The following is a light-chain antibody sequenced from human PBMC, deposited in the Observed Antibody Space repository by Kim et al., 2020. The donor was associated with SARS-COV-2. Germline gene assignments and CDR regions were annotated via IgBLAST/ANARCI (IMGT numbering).Light chain of an antibody. CDR1: QSVTNNF. J-gene: IGKJ4*01. CDR2: AAS. V-gene: IGKV3-20*01. CDR3: KQYGHSPVT. Sequence: EVVLTQSPGTLSLSPGERATLSCRASQSVTNNFLAWYQQKPGQAPRLLIYAASSRATGIPDRLSGSGSGTDFTLTVSRVEPEDFAVYYCKQYGHSPVTFGGGTKVDIK.